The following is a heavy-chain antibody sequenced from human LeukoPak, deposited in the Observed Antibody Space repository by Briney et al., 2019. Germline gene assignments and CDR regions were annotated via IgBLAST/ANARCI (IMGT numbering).Heavy chain of an antibody. D-gene: IGHD5-18*01. Sequence: GGSLRLSCAASGFTFSSYEMNWVRQAPGKGLEWVSVIYSGGSTYYADSVKGRFTISRDNSKNTLYLQMNSLGAEDTAVYYCARDGVQLWFGGQGTLVTVSS. V-gene: IGHV3-66*01. CDR1: GFTFSSYE. CDR2: IYSGGST. CDR3: ARDGVQLWF. J-gene: IGHJ4*02.